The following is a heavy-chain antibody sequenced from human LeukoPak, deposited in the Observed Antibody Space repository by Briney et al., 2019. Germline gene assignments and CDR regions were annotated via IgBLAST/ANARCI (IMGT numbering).Heavy chain of an antibody. V-gene: IGHV3-48*04. Sequence: GGSLRLSCAASGFTFSSYWMHWVRQAPGKGVEWVSYISSSGSTIYYADSVKGRFTISRDNAKNSLYLQMNSLRAEDTAVYYCARVGYSGYAAGYFDYWGQGTLVTVSS. CDR1: GFTFSSYW. CDR2: ISSSGSTI. CDR3: ARVGYSGYAAGYFDY. J-gene: IGHJ4*02. D-gene: IGHD5-12*01.